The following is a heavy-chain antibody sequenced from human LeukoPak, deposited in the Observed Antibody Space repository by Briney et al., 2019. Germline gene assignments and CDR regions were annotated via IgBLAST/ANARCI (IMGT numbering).Heavy chain of an antibody. CDR3: ATGAGCGY. Sequence: PGGSLRLSCAASGFTFSSYWMPWVRQAPGKGLEWVANIKQDGSERNYVDSVKGRFTISRDNAKNSLYLQMNTLRDEDAAVYYCATGAGCGYWGQGTLVTVSS. D-gene: IGHD6-19*01. J-gene: IGHJ4*02. V-gene: IGHV3-7*03. CDR2: IKQDGSER. CDR1: GFTFSSYW.